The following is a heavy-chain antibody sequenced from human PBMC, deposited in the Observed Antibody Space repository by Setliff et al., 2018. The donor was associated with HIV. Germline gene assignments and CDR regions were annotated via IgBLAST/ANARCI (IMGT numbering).Heavy chain of an antibody. D-gene: IGHD2-8*01. CDR3: VRDDSNGPNSLDP. Sequence: GGSLRLSCAASGLNFNNHAMHWVRQAPGKGPECVAVISDDGSAKYYGDSVKGRFTISRDNSKDTLYLDLNSLRSEDTAVYYCVRDDSNGPNSLDPWGQGTLVTVSS. V-gene: IGHV3-30*04. J-gene: IGHJ5*02. CDR1: GLNFNNHA. CDR2: ISDDGSAK.